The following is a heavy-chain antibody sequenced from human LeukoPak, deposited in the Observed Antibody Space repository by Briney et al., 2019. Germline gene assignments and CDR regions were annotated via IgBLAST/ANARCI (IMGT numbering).Heavy chain of an antibody. Sequence: GGSLRLSCAASEFTFSSFTMSWVRQAPGKVLEWVSSISSSGSTIYYADSVKGRFTISRDNAKNSLYLLMNSLRAEDTAIYYCARSYSSTWTGYFQHWGQGTLVTVSS. CDR3: ARSYSSTWTGYFQH. V-gene: IGHV3-48*01. D-gene: IGHD6-13*01. CDR1: EFTFSSFT. CDR2: ISSSGSTI. J-gene: IGHJ1*01.